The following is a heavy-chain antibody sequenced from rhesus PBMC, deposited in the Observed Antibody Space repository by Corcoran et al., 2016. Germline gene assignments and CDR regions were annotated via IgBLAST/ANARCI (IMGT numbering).Heavy chain of an antibody. D-gene: IGHD1-20*01. Sequence: QVQLVHSGAEVKKPGTSVKLSCKASGYSFTSHYLNWVSKAPGQVLEWLGWINPSSGNTGYAQKFQGRFTMTRDTSTSTAYMELNSLRSEDTAVYYCARRYSWNNGYFDYWGQGVLVTVSS. CDR2: INPSSGNT. J-gene: IGHJ4*01. CDR1: GYSFTSHY. V-gene: IGHV1-200*01. CDR3: ARRYSWNNGYFDY.